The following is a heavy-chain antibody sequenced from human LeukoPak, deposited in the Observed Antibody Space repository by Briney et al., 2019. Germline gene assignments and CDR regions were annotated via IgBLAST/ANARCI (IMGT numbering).Heavy chain of an antibody. Sequence: GGSLRLSCAASGFTFSSYSMNWVRQAPGKGLEWVSYISSSSSYTNYADSVKGRFTISRDNAKNSLYLQMNSLRAEDTAVYYCARERGSSSWKYFDYWGQGTLVTVSS. J-gene: IGHJ4*02. CDR2: ISSSSSYT. CDR3: ARERGSSSWKYFDY. CDR1: GFTFSSYS. V-gene: IGHV3-21*05. D-gene: IGHD6-13*01.